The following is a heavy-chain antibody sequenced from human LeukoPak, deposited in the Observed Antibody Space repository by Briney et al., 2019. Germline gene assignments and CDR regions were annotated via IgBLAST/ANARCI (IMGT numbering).Heavy chain of an antibody. CDR1: GFTVSGNY. CDR2: IYSGGTT. J-gene: IGHJ4*02. Sequence: GFCLRLSCAASGFTVSGNYMNWVRQAPGKGQEWVSVIYSGGTTYYADSVKGRFTISRDNSKNTLYLQLNSLRVEDTAVYYCARGALGAAGRLDYWGQGTLVTVSS. D-gene: IGHD6-13*01. CDR3: ARGALGAAGRLDY. V-gene: IGHV3-66*01.